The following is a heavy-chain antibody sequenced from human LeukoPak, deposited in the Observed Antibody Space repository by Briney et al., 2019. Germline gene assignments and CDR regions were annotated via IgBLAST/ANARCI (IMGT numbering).Heavy chain of an antibody. CDR2: ISAYNGNT. V-gene: IGHV1-18*01. CDR3: ARDRPLTMIVVDPLDY. J-gene: IGHJ4*02. CDR1: GYTFTSYG. D-gene: IGHD3-22*01. Sequence: ASVKVSCKASGYTFTSYGISWVRQAPGQGLEWMGWISAYNGNTNHAQKLQGRVTMTTDTSTSTAYMELRSLRSDDTAVYYCARDRPLTMIVVDPLDYWGQGTLVTVSS.